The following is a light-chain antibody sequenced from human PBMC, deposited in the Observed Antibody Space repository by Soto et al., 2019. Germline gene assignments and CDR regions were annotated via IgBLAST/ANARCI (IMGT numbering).Light chain of an antibody. Sequence: DVQMTQSQSSLSASVGARVNITCRASQSISSYLNWYQQKPGKAPKLLIYAASSLQSGVPSRFSGSGSGTDFTLTISSLQPEDFATYYCQQSYSTLTFGGGTKVDI. V-gene: IGKV1-39*01. CDR3: QQSYSTLT. J-gene: IGKJ4*01. CDR1: QSISSY. CDR2: AAS.